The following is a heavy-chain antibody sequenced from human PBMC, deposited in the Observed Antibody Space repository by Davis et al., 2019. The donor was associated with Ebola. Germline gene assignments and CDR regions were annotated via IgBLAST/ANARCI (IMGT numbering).Heavy chain of an antibody. CDR1: GGFVGSTDFY. CDR3: ARVPDYYDSSGYGPLYYGMDV. Sequence: MPSDTLSLTCTVSGGFVGSTDFYWSWIRQPPGKGLEWIGYISYSGTSSYNPSLKSRVTISVDTSKNQFSLKLSSVTAADTAVYYCARVPDYYDSSGYGPLYYGMDVWGQGTTVTVSS. V-gene: IGHV4-30-4*02. CDR2: ISYSGTS. J-gene: IGHJ6*02. D-gene: IGHD3-22*01.